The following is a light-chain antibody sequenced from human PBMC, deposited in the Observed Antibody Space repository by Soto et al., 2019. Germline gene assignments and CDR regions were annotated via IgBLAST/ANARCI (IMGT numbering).Light chain of an antibody. CDR3: SSYTTNKTLL. J-gene: IGLJ2*01. V-gene: IGLV2-8*01. Sequence: QSALTQSPSASGSPRQSVTISRTGTSSDIGGYNSVSWYQQHPGKAPKVMIYDVTKRPSGLYDRFSGSKSGTTATLTISGLQAEDEADYFCSSYTTNKTLLFGGGTK. CDR1: SSDIGGYNS. CDR2: DVT.